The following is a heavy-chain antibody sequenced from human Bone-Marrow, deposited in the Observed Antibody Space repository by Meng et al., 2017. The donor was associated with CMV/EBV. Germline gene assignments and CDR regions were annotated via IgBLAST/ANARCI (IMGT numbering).Heavy chain of an antibody. CDR3: ASVGVSGCRGLRDYYFDY. CDR2: ISSSSSYI. Sequence: GGSLRLSCAASGFTFSSYSMNWVRQAPGKGLEWVSSISSSSSYIYYADSVKGRFTISRDNAKNSLYLQMNSLRAEDTAVYYCASVGVSGCRGLRDYYFDYWGQGTLVTVSS. V-gene: IGHV3-21*01. D-gene: IGHD2-8*01. CDR1: GFTFSSYS. J-gene: IGHJ4*02.